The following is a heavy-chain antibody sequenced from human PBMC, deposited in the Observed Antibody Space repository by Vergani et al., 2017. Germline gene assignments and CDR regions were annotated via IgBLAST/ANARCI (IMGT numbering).Heavy chain of an antibody. V-gene: IGHV3-23*01. Sequence: EVQLLESGGGLVQPGGSLRLSCAASGFTFSNFAMSWVRQAPGKGLECVSTISGTGGGTTYYADSVKGRFTISRDNSKNTIYLQMNSLRADDTAVYYCAKFKEGYCSGGSCFGDYWGQGTLVTVSS. CDR2: ISGTGGGTT. CDR1: GFTFSNFA. J-gene: IGHJ4*02. D-gene: IGHD2-15*01. CDR3: AKFKEGYCSGGSCFGDY.